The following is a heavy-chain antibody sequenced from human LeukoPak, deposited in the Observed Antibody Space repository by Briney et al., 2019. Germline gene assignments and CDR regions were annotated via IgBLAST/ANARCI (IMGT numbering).Heavy chain of an antibody. D-gene: IGHD3-22*01. CDR3: ARDPLGPYYYDSSGYPLWGY. CDR1: GYTFTGYY. J-gene: IGHJ4*02. V-gene: IGHV1-69*04. Sequence: SVKVSCKASGYTFTGYYMHWVRQAPGQGLEWMGRIIPILGIANYAQKFQGRVTITADKSTSTAYMELSSLRSEDTAVYYCARDPLGPYYYDSSGYPLWGYWGQGTLVTVSS. CDR2: IIPILGIA.